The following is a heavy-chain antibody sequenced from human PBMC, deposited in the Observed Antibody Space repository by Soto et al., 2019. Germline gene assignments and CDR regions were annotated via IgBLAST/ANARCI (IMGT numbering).Heavy chain of an antibody. CDR1: GFTFSTYA. CDR2: IDNSGGIT. CDR3: AKGGYNYGFLFDC. V-gene: IGHV3-23*05. D-gene: IGHD5-18*01. J-gene: IGHJ4*02. Sequence: EVQLLESGGGLVQPGGSLRLSCAASGFTFSTYAMSLVRQAPGKGLEWVSTIDNSGGITYYADSVKGRFTISRDNSKNTLSLKLNSLRAEDTAVYYCAKGGYNYGFLFDCWGQGPLVTVSA.